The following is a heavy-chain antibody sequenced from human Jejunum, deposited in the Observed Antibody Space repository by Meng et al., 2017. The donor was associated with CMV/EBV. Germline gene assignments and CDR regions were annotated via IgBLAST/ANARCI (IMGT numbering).Heavy chain of an antibody. D-gene: IGHD4-23*01. CDR3: ARQKLHYGGNSDGFDI. Sequence: GYDFSTYWIAWVRQVPGTGLEWMGIVFCGDSDATYSPSIQGQVTMSAEKSINTAYLHWSSLRASDTATYYCARQKLHYGGNSDGFDIWGQGTVVTVSS. J-gene: IGHJ3*02. V-gene: IGHV5-51*01. CDR1: GYDFSTYW. CDR2: VFCGDSDA.